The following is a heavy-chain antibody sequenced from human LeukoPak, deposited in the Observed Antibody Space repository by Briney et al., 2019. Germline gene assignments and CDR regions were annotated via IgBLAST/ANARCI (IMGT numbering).Heavy chain of an antibody. CDR1: GFTFSSYG. J-gene: IGHJ4*02. Sequence: PGGSLRLSCAASGFTFSSYGMNWVRQAPGKGLEWVAFIRFDGRDKYYADSVKGRFTISRDNSENTVDLQMNSLRIEDTAVYYCTTHYYDSSWYWGQGTLVTVSS. CDR2: IRFDGRDK. CDR3: TTHYYDSSWY. D-gene: IGHD3-22*01. V-gene: IGHV3-30*02.